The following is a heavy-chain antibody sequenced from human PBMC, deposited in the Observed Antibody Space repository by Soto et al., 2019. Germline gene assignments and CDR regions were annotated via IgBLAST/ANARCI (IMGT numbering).Heavy chain of an antibody. J-gene: IGHJ5*01. Sequence: QVQLVESGGGLVTPGGSLRLSCAASGFTFSDFALTWVRQTPGRGQELISYISSRGSSTYYRDSVKGRFIISRDNARSSLYLQMNSLRVDDTGVYHCARDDAFHDSPGYPNSWGHGTPVAVS. CDR3: ARDDAFHDSPGYPNS. CDR1: GFTFSDFA. CDR2: ISSRGSST. D-gene: IGHD6-13*01. V-gene: IGHV3-11*01.